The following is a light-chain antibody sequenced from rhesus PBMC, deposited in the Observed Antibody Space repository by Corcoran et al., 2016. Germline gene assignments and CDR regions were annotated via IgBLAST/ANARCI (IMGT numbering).Light chain of an antibody. CDR2: KAS. Sequence: DIQMTQSPSSLSASVGDTVTITCRASQGISSWLAWYQQTPGKAPKLLIYKASSLKSGVPLRFSGSGAGTDFTLTISSLQSEDSATYYCQQYSRRPGTFGQGTKVEIK. J-gene: IGKJ1*01. CDR3: QQYSRRPGT. V-gene: IGKV1-22*01. CDR1: QGISSW.